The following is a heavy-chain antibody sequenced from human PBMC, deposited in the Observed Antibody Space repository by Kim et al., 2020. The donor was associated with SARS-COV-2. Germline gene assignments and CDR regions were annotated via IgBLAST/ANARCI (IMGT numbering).Heavy chain of an antibody. V-gene: IGHV3-30*07. CDR2: N. D-gene: IGHD3-9*01. Sequence: NSKADSVKGRFTISRDNAKNMLYLEMHSLRVEDTAVYYCARLVDFTIFDPWGQGTLVTVSS. CDR3: ARLVDFTIFDP. J-gene: IGHJ5*02.